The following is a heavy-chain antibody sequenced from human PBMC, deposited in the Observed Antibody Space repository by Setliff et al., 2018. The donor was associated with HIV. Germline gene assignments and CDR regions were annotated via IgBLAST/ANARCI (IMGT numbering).Heavy chain of an antibody. D-gene: IGHD6-25*01. Sequence: ETLSLTCAVYGGTFSGHYWSWIRQPPGQGLDWIGEIHPSGNTYYNPSLQSRVTISVDTSKNQFSLNLSSVTAADTAVYYCARGLDSAKIHYWGQGTLVTVSS. CDR3: ARGLDSAKIHY. CDR1: GGTFSGHY. V-gene: IGHV4-34*01. J-gene: IGHJ4*02. CDR2: IHPSGNT.